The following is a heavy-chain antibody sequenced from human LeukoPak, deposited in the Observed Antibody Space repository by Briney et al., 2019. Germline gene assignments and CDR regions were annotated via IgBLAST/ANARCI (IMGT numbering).Heavy chain of an antibody. Sequence: SETLSLTCAVSGVSISSSNWWSWVRQPPGKGLEWIGEIYHSGSTNYNPSLKSRVTISVDKSRNQFSLKLSSVTAADTAVYYCARVTMVRGVTSYPNWFDPWGQGTLVTVSS. J-gene: IGHJ5*02. CDR1: GVSISSSNW. CDR2: IYHSGST. V-gene: IGHV4-4*02. D-gene: IGHD3-10*01. CDR3: ARVTMVRGVTSYPNWFDP.